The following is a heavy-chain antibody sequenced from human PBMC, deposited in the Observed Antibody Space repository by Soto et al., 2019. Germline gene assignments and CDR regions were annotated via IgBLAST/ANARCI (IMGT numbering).Heavy chain of an antibody. Sequence: QVQLQQWGAGLLKPSETLSLTCAVYGGSFSGYYWSWIRQPPGKGLEWIGEINHSGSTNYNPSLKRRVTISVDTSKNQFSLKLSSVTAADTAVYYCARFRYVVNAFDIWGQGTMVTVSS. CDR3: ARFRYVVNAFDI. CDR1: GGSFSGYY. CDR2: INHSGST. D-gene: IGHD2-15*01. V-gene: IGHV4-34*01. J-gene: IGHJ3*02.